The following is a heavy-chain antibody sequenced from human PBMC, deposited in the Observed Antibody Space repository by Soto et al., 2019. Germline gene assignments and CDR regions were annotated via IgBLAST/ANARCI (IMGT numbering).Heavy chain of an antibody. Sequence: QVQLVQSGAEVKKPGASVKVSCKASGYTFTSYGISWVRQAPGQGLEWMGWMNPNSGNTGYAQKFQGRVTMTRNTSISTAYMELSSLRSEDTAVYYCASRLGSGSYFDYWGQGTLVTVSS. V-gene: IGHV1-8*02. CDR1: GYTFTSYG. CDR2: MNPNSGNT. CDR3: ASRLGSGSYFDY. J-gene: IGHJ4*02. D-gene: IGHD1-26*01.